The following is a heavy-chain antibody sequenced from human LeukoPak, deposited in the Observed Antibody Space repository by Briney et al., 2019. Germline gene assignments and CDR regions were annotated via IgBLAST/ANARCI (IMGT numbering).Heavy chain of an antibody. Sequence: GASVKVSCKASGYTFINNGISWVRQAPGQGLEWMGWISAYNGNTKYAQNLQGRVTMTTDTSTSTAYMELRSLRSDDTAVYYCAREGGAYCSGGSCYSVLDYWGQGTLVTVSS. CDR1: GYTFINNG. D-gene: IGHD2-15*01. CDR3: AREGGAYCSGGSCYSVLDY. V-gene: IGHV1-18*01. J-gene: IGHJ4*02. CDR2: ISAYNGNT.